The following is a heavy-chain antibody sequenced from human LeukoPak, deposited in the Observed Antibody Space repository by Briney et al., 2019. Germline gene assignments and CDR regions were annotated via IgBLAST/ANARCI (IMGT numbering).Heavy chain of an antibody. J-gene: IGHJ4*02. D-gene: IGHD2-21*01. CDR2: VNQDGTEK. Sequence: GGSLRLSCAASGFNFGDSRMTWVPQAPGKGLQWVANVNQDGTEKHFLDSVEGRFTISRGNAKKSLYLQMSSLRPEDTALYFCVKGDWYFESWGQGTLVTVSS. CDR1: GFNFGDSR. CDR3: VKGDWYFES. V-gene: IGHV3-7*04.